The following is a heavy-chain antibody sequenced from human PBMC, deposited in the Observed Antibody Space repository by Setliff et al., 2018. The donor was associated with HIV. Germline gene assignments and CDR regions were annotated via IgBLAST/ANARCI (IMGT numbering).Heavy chain of an antibody. CDR3: ARDASISSPYDAFDI. J-gene: IGHJ3*02. CDR2: IKSKSDGGTK. Sequence: SLRLSCAASGLTFSNAWMNWVRQAPGKGLEWVGRIKSKSDGGTKDYAAPVKGRFTISRDDSKNTLYLQMNSLRAEDMAVYYCARDASISSPYDAFDIWGQGTMVTVSS. CDR1: GLTFSNAW. D-gene: IGHD6-6*01. V-gene: IGHV3-15*01.